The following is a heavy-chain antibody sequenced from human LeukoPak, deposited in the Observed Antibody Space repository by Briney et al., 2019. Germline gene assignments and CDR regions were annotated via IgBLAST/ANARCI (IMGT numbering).Heavy chain of an antibody. V-gene: IGHV3-48*02. Sequence: GGSLILSCAASGFTFRNYWMNWVRQAPGKGLEWVSYIRSSGAMIYYADSVKGRFTISRDNAKKSVYLQMNSLRDEDTAVYYCVRDPDALDYWGQGTQVTVSS. J-gene: IGHJ4*02. CDR2: IRSSGAMI. CDR1: GFTFRNYW. CDR3: VRDPDALDY.